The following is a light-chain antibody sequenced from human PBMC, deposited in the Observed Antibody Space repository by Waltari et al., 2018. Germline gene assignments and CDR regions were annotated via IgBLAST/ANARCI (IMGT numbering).Light chain of an antibody. CDR2: GAS. Sequence: IVLTQSPDTLSLSPGQRATLSCRASQTINNNFLVWYQQKPGQAPRLIIHGASSRATGFPDRFSGSGSGTDFTLTISSLEPEDFAVYDCQQYDGSVLTFGGGTKVEI. J-gene: IGKJ4*01. CDR1: QTINNNF. CDR3: QQYDGSVLT. V-gene: IGKV3-20*01.